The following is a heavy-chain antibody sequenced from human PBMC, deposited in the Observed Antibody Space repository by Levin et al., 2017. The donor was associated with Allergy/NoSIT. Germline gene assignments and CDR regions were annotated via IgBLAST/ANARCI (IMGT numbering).Heavy chain of an antibody. Sequence: GASVKVSCKASGYTFTSYDINWVRQATGQGLEWMGWMNPNSGNTGYAQKFQGRVTMTRNTSISTAYMELSSLRSEDTAVYYCARGAHSSSIWYYYYYYGMDVWGQGTTVTVSS. V-gene: IGHV1-8*01. CDR1: GYTFTSYD. CDR2: MNPNSGNT. J-gene: IGHJ6*02. CDR3: ARGAHSSSIWYYYYYYGMDV. D-gene: IGHD6-6*01.